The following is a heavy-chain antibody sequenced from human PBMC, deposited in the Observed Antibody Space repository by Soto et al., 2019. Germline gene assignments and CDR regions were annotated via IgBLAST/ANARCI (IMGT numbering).Heavy chain of an antibody. V-gene: IGHV3-9*01. CDR1: GFTFDDYA. D-gene: IGHD3-9*01. CDR3: AKGGGGTGYYNVAY. CDR2: ISWNSGSI. Sequence: GGSLRLSCAACGFTFDDYAMHWVRQAPGKGLEWVSGISWNSGSIGYADSVKGRFTISRDNAKNSLYLQMNSLRAEDTALYYCAKGGGGTGYYNVAYWGQGTLVTVSS. J-gene: IGHJ4*02.